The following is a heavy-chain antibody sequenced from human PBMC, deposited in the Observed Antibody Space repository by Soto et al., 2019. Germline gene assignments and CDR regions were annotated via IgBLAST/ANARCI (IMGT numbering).Heavy chain of an antibody. D-gene: IGHD6-19*01. CDR2: IKQGGSEK. Sequence: PGGSLRLSGAASGFTFSSYWMSWVRRGPGRGLEWVGNIKQGGSEKYYVDSVKGRFTISRGKAKDSLYGQVDSLRAEDTAVYSCARDSSWLVPEGFDYWGQGNLVTAPS. J-gene: IGHJ4*02. CDR1: GFTFSSYW. V-gene: IGHV3-7*01. CDR3: ARDSSWLVPEGFDY.